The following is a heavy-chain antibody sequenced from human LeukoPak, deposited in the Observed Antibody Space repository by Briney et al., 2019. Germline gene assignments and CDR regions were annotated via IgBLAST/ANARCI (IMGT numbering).Heavy chain of an antibody. CDR2: INHSGST. V-gene: IGHV4-34*01. CDR3: ATRIQLSWFDP. D-gene: IGHD5-18*01. CDR1: GGSFHGYY. Sequence: SATLSLSRPLYGGSFHGYYWGLVRQPPGKGPEWIGEINHSGSTNYNPSLKSRVTISVDTSKNQFSLKLNSVTAADTAVYYCATRIQLSWFDPWGQGTLVTVSS. J-gene: IGHJ5*02.